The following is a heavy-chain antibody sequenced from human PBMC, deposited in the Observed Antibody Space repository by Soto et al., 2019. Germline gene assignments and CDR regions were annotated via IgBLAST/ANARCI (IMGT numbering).Heavy chain of an antibody. J-gene: IGHJ4*02. CDR3: ARIGIAAPDFDY. Sequence: QVHLQESGPGLVKPSGTLSLTCAVSGGSISSSNWWNWVRQPPGKGLEWIGEIYHSGTTNYNPSLKSRVTISVDKSKNQFSLKVTSVTAADTAVYYCARIGIAAPDFDYWGQGTLVTVSS. D-gene: IGHD6-6*01. CDR1: GGSISSSNW. CDR2: IYHSGTT. V-gene: IGHV4-4*02.